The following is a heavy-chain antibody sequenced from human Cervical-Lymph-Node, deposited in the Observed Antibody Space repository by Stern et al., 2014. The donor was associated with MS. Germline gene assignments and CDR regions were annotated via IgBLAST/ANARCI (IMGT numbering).Heavy chain of an antibody. CDR2: IYYSGST. CDR1: GGSISSSRYY. V-gene: IGHV4-39*01. Sequence: QVQLQESGPGLVKPSETLSLTCTVSGGSISSSRYYWGWIRQPPGKGLEWIGSIYYSGSTYYNPSLKSRVTISVDTSKKQVYLQMSSVTAADTAVYYCARWAYSSGWYNWFDPWGQGTLVTVSS. CDR3: ARWAYSSGWYNWFDP. J-gene: IGHJ5*02. D-gene: IGHD3-22*01.